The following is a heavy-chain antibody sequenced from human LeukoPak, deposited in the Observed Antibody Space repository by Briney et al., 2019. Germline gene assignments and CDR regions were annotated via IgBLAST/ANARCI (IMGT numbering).Heavy chain of an antibody. J-gene: IGHJ6*02. D-gene: IGHD3-10*01. CDR1: GYTFTSYG. CDR2: ISAYNGNT. CDR3: ARGTMGYYARYYYGMDV. Sequence: ASVKFSCKASGYTFTSYGISWVRQAPGQGLEWMGWISAYNGNTNYAQKLQGRVTMTTDTSTSTAYMELRSLRSDDTAVYYCARGTMGYYARYYYGMDVWGQGTTVTVSS. V-gene: IGHV1-18*01.